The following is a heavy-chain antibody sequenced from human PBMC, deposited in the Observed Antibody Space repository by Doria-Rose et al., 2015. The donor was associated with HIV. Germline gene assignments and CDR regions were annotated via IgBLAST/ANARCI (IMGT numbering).Heavy chain of an antibody. CDR2: ISSSSSYI. D-gene: IGHD6-13*01. Sequence: VQLVQSGGGLVKPGGSLRLSCAASGFTFSSYSMNWVRQAPGKGLEWVSSISSSSSYIYYADSVKGRFTISRDNAKNSLYLQMNSLRAEDTAVYYCARECSSSWYRCDAFDIWGQGTMVTVSS. CDR1: GFTFSSYS. CDR3: ARECSSSWYRCDAFDI. V-gene: IGHV3-21*01. J-gene: IGHJ3*02.